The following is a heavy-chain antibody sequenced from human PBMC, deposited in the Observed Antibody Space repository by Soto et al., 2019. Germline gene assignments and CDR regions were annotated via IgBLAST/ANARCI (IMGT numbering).Heavy chain of an antibody. V-gene: IGHV1-18*01. D-gene: IGHD2-2*01. CDR3: AREASVLIPAAQPSRFDS. CDR2: ISPYSGYT. Sequence: TVKVSCKGFGYSFMKYGINWVRQAPGQGLEWVGWISPYSGYTHSAQKFHGRLTLTTDTAASTAYMELRILRSADTALYYCAREASVLIPAAQPSRFDSWGQGTLGTVSS. J-gene: IGHJ4*02. CDR1: GYSFMKYG.